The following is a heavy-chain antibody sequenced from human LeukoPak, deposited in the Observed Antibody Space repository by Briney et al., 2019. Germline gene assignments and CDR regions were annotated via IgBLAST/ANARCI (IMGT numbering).Heavy chain of an antibody. Sequence: PSETLSLTCAVYGGSFSGYYWSWIRQPPGKGLEWIGEINHSGSTNYNPSLKSRVTISVDTSKNQFSLKLSSVTAADTAVYYCARRAVRGVIRNWFDPWGQGTLVTVSS. J-gene: IGHJ5*02. CDR2: INHSGST. CDR3: ARRAVRGVIRNWFDP. D-gene: IGHD3-10*01. V-gene: IGHV4-34*01. CDR1: GGSFSGYY.